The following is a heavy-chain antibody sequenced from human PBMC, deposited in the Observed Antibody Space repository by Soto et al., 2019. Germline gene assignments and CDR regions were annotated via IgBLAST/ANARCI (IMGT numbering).Heavy chain of an antibody. CDR3: AKDGYYYDTSGYPGDY. V-gene: IGHV3-30*18. CDR1: GFIFSNSG. D-gene: IGHD3-22*01. J-gene: IGHJ4*02. Sequence: GGSLRLSCAASGFIFSNSGMHWVRQAPGKGLEWVAVISYDGSYKYYADSVKGRFTISRDNSKNTLYLQMNSLRAEDTAVYYCAKDGYYYDTSGYPGDYWGQGTLVTVSS. CDR2: ISYDGSYK.